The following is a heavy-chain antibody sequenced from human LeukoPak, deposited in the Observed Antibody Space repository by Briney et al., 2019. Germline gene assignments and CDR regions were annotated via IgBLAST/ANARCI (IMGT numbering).Heavy chain of an antibody. J-gene: IGHJ4*02. CDR3: ARDTGYSSGWYYDY. V-gene: IGHV1-18*01. CDR2: RRAYNGKT. Sequence: GASVSVSFTSSVYTFTNYGISWVRQAPGQGRGWMGWRRAYNGKTNYTQKLQGRDTINKETKTRTAYMELRSLRSDDTAVYYCARDTGYSSGWYYDYWGQGTLVTVSS. CDR1: VYTFTNYG. D-gene: IGHD6-19*01.